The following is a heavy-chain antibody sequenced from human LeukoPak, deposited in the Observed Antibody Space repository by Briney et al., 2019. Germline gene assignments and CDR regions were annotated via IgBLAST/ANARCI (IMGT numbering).Heavy chain of an antibody. CDR1: GGSISSGAYS. Sequence: SQTLSLTCAVSGGSISSGAYSWNWLRQPPGQGLEWIGYIYHSGSTYYNPSLKSRITISLDRSKNQFSLKLSSVTAADTAVYYCARDLKVGATGYFDYWGQGTLVTVSS. CDR3: ARDLKVGATGYFDY. J-gene: IGHJ4*02. V-gene: IGHV4-30-2*01. CDR2: IYHSGST. D-gene: IGHD1-26*01.